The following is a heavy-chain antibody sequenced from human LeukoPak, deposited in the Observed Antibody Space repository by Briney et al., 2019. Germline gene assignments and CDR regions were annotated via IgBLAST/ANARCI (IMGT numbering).Heavy chain of an antibody. D-gene: IGHD3-9*01. J-gene: IGHJ6*03. V-gene: IGHV1-46*01. CDR2: INPSGGST. CDR3: ARGIRYFDWLGKANYYYYMDV. Sequence: ASVKVSCKASGYTFTSYYMHWVRQAPGQGLEWMGIINPSGGSTSYAQKFQGRVTMTRDMSTSTVYMELSSLRSEDTAVYYCARGIRYFDWLGKANYYYYMDVWGKGTTVTISS. CDR1: GYTFTSYY.